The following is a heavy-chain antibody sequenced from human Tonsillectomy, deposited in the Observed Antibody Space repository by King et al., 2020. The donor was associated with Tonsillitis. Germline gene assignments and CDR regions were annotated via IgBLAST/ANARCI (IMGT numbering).Heavy chain of an antibody. CDR1: GYTFTSYD. CDR2: MNPNSGNT. Sequence: VQLVQSGAEVKKPGASVKVSCKASGYTFTSYDINWVRQATGQGLEWMGWMNPNSGNTGYAQKFQGRVTMTRNTTISTAYMELSSLRSEDTAVYYCARVLSNSGSYGFDPWGQGTLVTVSS. D-gene: IGHD1-26*01. J-gene: IGHJ5*02. CDR3: ARVLSNSGSYGFDP. V-gene: IGHV1-8*01.